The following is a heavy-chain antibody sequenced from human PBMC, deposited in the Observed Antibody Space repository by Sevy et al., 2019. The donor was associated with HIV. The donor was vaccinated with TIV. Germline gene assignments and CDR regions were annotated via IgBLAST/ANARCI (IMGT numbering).Heavy chain of an antibody. V-gene: IGHV4-38-2*02. J-gene: IGHJ4*02. Sequence: SETLSLTCTVSGYSISSGYYWGWLRQPPGKGLEWIGSIYHSGGTYYNRSLKSRVTISVDTAKNQFSLKLSSVTAADTAVYYCARVRWVGGAGKGFSDYWGQGTLVTVSS. D-gene: IGHD6-13*01. CDR3: ARVRWVGGAGKGFSDY. CDR1: GYSISSGYY. CDR2: IYHSGGT.